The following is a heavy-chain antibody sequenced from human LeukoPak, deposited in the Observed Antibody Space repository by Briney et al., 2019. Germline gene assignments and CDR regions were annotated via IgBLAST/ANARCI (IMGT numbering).Heavy chain of an antibody. CDR2: IYHSGST. V-gene: IGHV4-38-2*02. Sequence: SETLSLTCTVSGYSISSGYYWGWIRQPPGKGLEWIGSIYHSGSTYYNPSLKSRVTISVDTSKNQFSLRLSSVTAADTAVYYCARRSNRVRGVRNTNNWFDPWGQGTLVTVSS. D-gene: IGHD3-10*01. J-gene: IGHJ5*02. CDR1: GYSISSGYY. CDR3: ARRSNRVRGVRNTNNWFDP.